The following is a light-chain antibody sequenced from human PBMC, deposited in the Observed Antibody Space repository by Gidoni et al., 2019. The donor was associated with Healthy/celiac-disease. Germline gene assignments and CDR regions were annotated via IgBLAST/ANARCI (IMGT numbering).Light chain of an antibody. CDR1: KLGDKY. CDR2: QDS. V-gene: IGLV3-1*01. J-gene: IGLJ2*01. Sequence: LTQPPSVSVSPGQTASITCSGDKLGDKYACWYQQKPGQSPVLVIYQDSKRPSGIPERFSGSNSGNTATLTISGTQAMDEADYYCQAWDSSTGVFGGGTKLTVL. CDR3: QAWDSSTGV.